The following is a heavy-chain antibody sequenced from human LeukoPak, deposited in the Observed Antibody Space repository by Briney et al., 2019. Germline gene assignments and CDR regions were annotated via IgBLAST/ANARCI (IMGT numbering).Heavy chain of an antibody. CDR3: ARDQYSGRFDY. CDR1: GGSISNYY. CDR2: FYYSGNP. D-gene: IGHD1-26*01. Sequence: SETLSLTCTVSGGSISNYYWSWIRQPPGKGLECVGYFYYSGNPDYNPSLKSRVTISIDTSKNQFSLKLSSVTAADTAVYYCARDQYSGRFDYWGQGTLVTVSS. V-gene: IGHV4-59*01. J-gene: IGHJ4*02.